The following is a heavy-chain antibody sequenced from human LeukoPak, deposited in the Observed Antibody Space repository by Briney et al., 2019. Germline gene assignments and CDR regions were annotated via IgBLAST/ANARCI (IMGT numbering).Heavy chain of an antibody. CDR3: ARATFYYGSGSYYGHDY. V-gene: IGHV4-59*01. Sequence: PSETLSLTCTVSGGSISSYYWSWIRQPPGKGLEWIGYIYYSGNTNYNPSLKSRVTISVDTSKNQFSLKLSSVTAADTAVYYCARATFYYGSGSYYGHDYWGQGTLVTVSS. CDR1: GGSISSYY. CDR2: IYYSGNT. D-gene: IGHD3-10*01. J-gene: IGHJ4*02.